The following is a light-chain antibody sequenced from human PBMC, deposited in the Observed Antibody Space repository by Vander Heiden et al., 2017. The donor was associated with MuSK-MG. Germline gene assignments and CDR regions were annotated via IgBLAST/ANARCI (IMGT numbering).Light chain of an antibody. Sequence: DIQMNQSPSSVSASVGDRVAITCRASKSISSYFNWYQQKPGKAPKLLIYAASRVQSGVPSRCSGSGSGRDFTLTISSPQREDCATYYCQQRDSTPRTFGQGTKLEIK. CDR2: AAS. V-gene: IGKV1-39*01. CDR1: KSISSY. J-gene: IGKJ2*02. CDR3: QQRDSTPRT.